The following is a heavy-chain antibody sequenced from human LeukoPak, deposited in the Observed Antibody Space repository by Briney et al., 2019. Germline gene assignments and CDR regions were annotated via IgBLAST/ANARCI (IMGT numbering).Heavy chain of an antibody. CDR3: ARVFYGSRNFDY. Sequence: GASVKVSCKASGYTFTGYYMHWVRQAPGQGLEWMGWINPNSGGTHYAQKFQGRVTMTRDTSISTAYMELSRVRSDVTAVYYCARVFYGSRNFDYWGQGTLVTVSS. D-gene: IGHD3-10*01. J-gene: IGHJ4*02. CDR2: INPNSGGT. CDR1: GYTFTGYY. V-gene: IGHV1-2*02.